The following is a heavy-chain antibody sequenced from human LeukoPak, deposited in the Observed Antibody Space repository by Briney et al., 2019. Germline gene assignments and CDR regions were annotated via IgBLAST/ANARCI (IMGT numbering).Heavy chain of an antibody. J-gene: IGHJ4*02. CDR2: INQHGTEK. CDR3: ARAPYCSGGGCYAPGFYYFDP. Sequence: GGSLRLSCAASGFTFSDHWMSWVRQAPGKGLEWVANINQHGTEKYYVDSVKGRFTISRDNAKNSLYLQMNSLRADDTAVYYCARAPYCSGGGCYAPGFYYFDPWGQGTLVTVSS. V-gene: IGHV3-7*03. CDR1: GFTFSDHW. D-gene: IGHD2-15*01.